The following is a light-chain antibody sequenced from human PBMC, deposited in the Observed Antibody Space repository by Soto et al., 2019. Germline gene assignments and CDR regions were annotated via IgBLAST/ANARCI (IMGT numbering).Light chain of an antibody. CDR2: GAS. J-gene: IGKJ5*01. V-gene: IGKV3-20*01. CDR1: QSVSRSN. Sequence: EIVLTQSPGTLSLSPGERATLSCRASQSVSRSNLAWYQQKPGQAPRLLIYGASSRATGIPDRFSGSGSGTDFILTINRLEPEDFVVYYCQQYGNAPITFGQGTRLEIK. CDR3: QQYGNAPIT.